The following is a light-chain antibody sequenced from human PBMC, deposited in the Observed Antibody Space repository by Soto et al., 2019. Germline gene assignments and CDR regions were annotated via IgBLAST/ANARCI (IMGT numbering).Light chain of an antibody. CDR3: QQYNNWPPERT. Sequence: EIVMTQSPATLSVSPGERATLSCRASQSVSSNLAWYQQKPGHAPRLLIYGASTRATGNPARFSGSGSGTEFTVTISSLQSEDFAVYYCQQYNNWPPERTFGQGTKVEIK. J-gene: IGKJ1*01. CDR2: GAS. CDR1: QSVSSN. V-gene: IGKV3-15*01.